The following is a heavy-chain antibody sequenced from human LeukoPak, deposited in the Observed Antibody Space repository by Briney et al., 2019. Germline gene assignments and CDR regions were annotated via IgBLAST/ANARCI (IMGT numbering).Heavy chain of an antibody. CDR2: INHSGST. V-gene: IGHV4-34*01. J-gene: IGHJ4*02. CDR3: ARVGSSGYYDGDFDY. D-gene: IGHD3-22*01. Sequence: SETLSLTCAVYGGSFSGYYWSWIRQPPGKGLEWIGEINHSGSTDYNPSLKSRVTISVDTSKNQFSLKLSSVTAADTAVYHCARVGSSGYYDGDFDYWGQGTLVTVSS. CDR1: GGSFSGYY.